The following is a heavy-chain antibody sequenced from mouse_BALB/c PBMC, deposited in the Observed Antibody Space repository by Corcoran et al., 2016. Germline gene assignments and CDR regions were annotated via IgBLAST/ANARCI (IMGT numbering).Heavy chain of an antibody. CDR2: INTYTGEP. CDR3: ARSDGSSWFAY. V-gene: IGHV9-3-1*01. D-gene: IGHD1-1*01. Sequence: QIQLVQSGPELKKPGETVKISSKASGYTFTNYGLNWVKQAPGKGLKWMGWINTYTGEPTYADDFKGRFAFSLETSASTAYLQINNLKNEDTATYVCARSDGSSWFAYWGQGTLVTVSA. CDR1: GYTFTNYG. J-gene: IGHJ3*01.